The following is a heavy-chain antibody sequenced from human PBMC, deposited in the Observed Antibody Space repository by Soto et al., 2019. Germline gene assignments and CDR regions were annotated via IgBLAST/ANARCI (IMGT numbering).Heavy chain of an antibody. CDR3: AKGNPIPPDVLRFLEWLQYYFDY. Sequence: PGGSLRLSCAASGFTFSSYGMHWVRQAPGKGLEWVAVISYDGSNKYYADSVKGRFTISRDNSKNTLYLQMNSLRAEDTAVYYCAKGNPIPPDVLRFLEWLQYYFDYWGQGTLVTVSS. CDR1: GFTFSSYG. V-gene: IGHV3-30*18. J-gene: IGHJ4*02. CDR2: ISYDGSNK. D-gene: IGHD3-3*01.